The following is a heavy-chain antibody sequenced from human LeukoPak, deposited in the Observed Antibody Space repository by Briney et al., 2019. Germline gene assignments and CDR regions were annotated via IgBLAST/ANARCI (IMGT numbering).Heavy chain of an antibody. CDR3: AKIAAGGPAYYFDS. CDR1: GFTFSNYA. Sequence: GGSLTLSCAASGFTFSNYAMSWVRQAPGKGLEYVSSITVSGSTYYAESVKGRFTIARDNSKNSLSLQMTSLRAEDTAMYYCAKIAAGGPAYYFDSWGQGILVTVSS. V-gene: IGHV3-23*01. J-gene: IGHJ4*02. D-gene: IGHD6-25*01. CDR2: ITVSGST.